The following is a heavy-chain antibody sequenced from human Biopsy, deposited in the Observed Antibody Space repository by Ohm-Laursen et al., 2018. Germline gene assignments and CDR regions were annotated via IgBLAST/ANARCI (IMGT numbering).Heavy chain of an antibody. D-gene: IGHD5-12*01. CDR1: GDSISSYY. V-gene: IGHV4-59*01. CDR2: VYYTEST. Sequence: PSQTLSLTCTVSGDSISSYYWSWIRQPPGKGLQWIGYVYYTESTNYNPSLKSRVTISVDTSRNQFSLKLSSVTAADTAVYYCAGRPWPNAFDIWGQGTMVTVSS. J-gene: IGHJ3*02. CDR3: AGRPWPNAFDI.